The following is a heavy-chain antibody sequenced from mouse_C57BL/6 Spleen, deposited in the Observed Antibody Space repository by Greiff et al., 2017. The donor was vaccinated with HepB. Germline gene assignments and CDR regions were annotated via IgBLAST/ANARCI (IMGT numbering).Heavy chain of an antibody. CDR2: IYPGDGDT. J-gene: IGHJ2*01. Sequence: VQVVESGPELVKPGASVKISCKASGYAFSSSWMNWVKQRPGKGLEWIGRIYPGDGDTNYNGKFKGKATLTADKSSSTAYMQLSSLTSEDSAVYFCARGPYGSSYGGYWGQGTTLTVSS. D-gene: IGHD1-1*01. CDR3: ARGPYGSSYGGY. V-gene: IGHV1-82*01. CDR1: GYAFSSSW.